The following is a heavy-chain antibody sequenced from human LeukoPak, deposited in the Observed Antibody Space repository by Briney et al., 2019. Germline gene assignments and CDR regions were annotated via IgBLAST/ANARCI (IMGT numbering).Heavy chain of an antibody. J-gene: IGHJ4*02. D-gene: IGHD2-15*01. CDR3: AKDHCSGGSCYPFDY. Sequence: GGSLRLSCAASGFTFSSYAMSWVRQAPGKGLEWVSGISASGYSTYYADSVKGRFTISRDNSKNTLYQQMSSLRAEDTAVYFCAKDHCSGGSCYPFDYWGQGTLVTVFS. CDR1: GFTFSSYA. CDR2: ISASGYST. V-gene: IGHV3-23*01.